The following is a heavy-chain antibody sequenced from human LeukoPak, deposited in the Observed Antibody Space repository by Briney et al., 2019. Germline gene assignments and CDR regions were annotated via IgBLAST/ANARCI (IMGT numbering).Heavy chain of an antibody. J-gene: IGHJ6*02. CDR2: IIPIFGTA. CDR3: ASVGGYDSSGYFSRFFVPQMDV. Sequence: ASVKVSCKASGGTFSSYAISWVRQAAGQGLEWMGGIIPIFGTANYAQKFQGRVTITADESTSTAYMELSSLRSEDTAVYYCASVGGYDSSGYFSRFFVPQMDVWGQGTTVTVSS. V-gene: IGHV1-69*13. CDR1: GGTFSSYA. D-gene: IGHD3-22*01.